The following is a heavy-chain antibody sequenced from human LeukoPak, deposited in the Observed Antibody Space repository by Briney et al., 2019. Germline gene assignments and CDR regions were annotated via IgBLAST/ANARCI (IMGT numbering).Heavy chain of an antibody. CDR3: ARAIGKQPYYYYYYMDV. CDR2: IIPIFGTA. D-gene: IGHD5-18*01. V-gene: IGHV1-69*05. Sequence: SVKVSCKASGGTFSSYAISWVRQAPGQGLERMGGIIPIFGTANCAQKFQGRVTITTDESTSTAYMELSSLRSEDTAVYYCARAIGKQPYYYYYYMDVWGKGTTVTVSS. J-gene: IGHJ6*03. CDR1: GGTFSSYA.